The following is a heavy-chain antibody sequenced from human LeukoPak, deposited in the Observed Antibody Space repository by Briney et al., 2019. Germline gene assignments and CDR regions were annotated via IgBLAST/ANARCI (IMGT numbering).Heavy chain of an antibody. CDR2: IYYSGST. CDR1: GGSISSGSYY. D-gene: IGHD4-23*01. V-gene: IGHV4-61*01. J-gene: IGHJ4*02. CDR3: ARVSRWYSFFDY. Sequence: SETLSLTCTVSGGSISSGSYYWSWIRQPPGKGLEWIGYIYYSGSTNYNPSLKSRVTISVDTSKNQFSLKLSSVTAADTAVYYCARVSRWYSFFDYWGQGTLVTVSS.